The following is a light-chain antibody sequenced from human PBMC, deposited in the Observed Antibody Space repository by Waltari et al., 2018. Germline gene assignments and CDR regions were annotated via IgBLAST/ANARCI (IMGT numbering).Light chain of an antibody. CDR1: QSVRTN. Sequence: EVVMTQSPDTLSVSPGERATLSCRASQSVRTNVAWYQQRPGQAPRLLIYDASTRATGIPARFSGSGSGTEFTLTISSLQSEDFAVYYCQQSNNWPPWTFGQGTKVEIK. CDR2: DAS. CDR3: QQSNNWPPWT. V-gene: IGKV3-15*01. J-gene: IGKJ1*01.